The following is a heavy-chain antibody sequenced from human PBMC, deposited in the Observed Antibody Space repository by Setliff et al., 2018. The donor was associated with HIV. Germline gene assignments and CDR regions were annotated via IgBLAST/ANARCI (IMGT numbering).Heavy chain of an antibody. Sequence: GSLRFSCAASGFTLSGSTMHWVRQASGRGLEWVGHIRSKANNYATVYAASVKGRFTISRDDSKNTAYLQMNSLKTEDTAVYYCTPGYCTSTSLHWFDPWGQGTLVTVSS. CDR2: IRSKANNYAT. D-gene: IGHD2-2*01. J-gene: IGHJ5*02. CDR1: GFTLSGST. CDR3: TPGYCTSTSLHWFDP. V-gene: IGHV3-73*01.